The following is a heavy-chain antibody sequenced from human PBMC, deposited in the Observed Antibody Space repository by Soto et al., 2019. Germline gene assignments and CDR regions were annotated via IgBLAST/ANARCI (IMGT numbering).Heavy chain of an antibody. CDR1: GFTFSSYS. J-gene: IGHJ6*02. CDR3: AIDLKPHGMDV. Sequence: VGSLRLSCAASGFTFSSYSMNWVRQAPGKGLEWVSSISSSSSYIYYVDSVKGRFTISRDNAKNSLYLQMNSLRAEDTAVYYCAIDLKPHGMDVWGQGTTVTVSS. CDR2: ISSSSSYI. V-gene: IGHV3-21*01.